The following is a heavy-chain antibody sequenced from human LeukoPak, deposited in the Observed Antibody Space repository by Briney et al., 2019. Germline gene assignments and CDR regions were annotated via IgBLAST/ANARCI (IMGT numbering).Heavy chain of an antibody. CDR3: ARGTPGDDYVWGSPPEFDY. V-gene: IGHV1-18*01. CDR2: ISAYNGNT. J-gene: IGHJ4*02. Sequence: ASVKVSCKASGYTFTSYGISWVRQAPGQGLEWMGWISAYNGNTNYAQKLQGRVTMTTDTPTSTAYMELRSLRSDDTAVYYCARGTPGDDYVWGSPPEFDYWGQGTLVTVSS. CDR1: GYTFTSYG. D-gene: IGHD3-16*01.